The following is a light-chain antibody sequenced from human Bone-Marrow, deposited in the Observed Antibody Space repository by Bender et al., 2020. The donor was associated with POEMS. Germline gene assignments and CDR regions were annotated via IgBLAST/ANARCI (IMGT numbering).Light chain of an antibody. CDR2: DVN. CDR1: SSDVGGYNY. J-gene: IGLJ2*01. V-gene: IGLV2-11*01. Sequence: QSALTQPASVSGSPGQSVTISCTGTSSDVGGYNYVSWYQQYPGKAPKLMIYDVNKRPSGVPDRFSGSKSGNTASLTISGLQADDEADYYCCSYAGSDTLIFGGRT. CDR3: CSYAGSDTLI.